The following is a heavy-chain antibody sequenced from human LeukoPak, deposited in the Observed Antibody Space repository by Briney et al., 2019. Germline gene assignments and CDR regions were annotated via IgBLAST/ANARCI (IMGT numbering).Heavy chain of an antibody. CDR2: INHSGST. V-gene: IGHV4-34*01. Sequence: PSETLSLTCAVYGGSFSGYYWSWIRQPPGKGLEWIGEINHSGSTNYNPSLKSRVTISVDTSKNQFSLKLSSVTAADTAVYYCARMGGYSSSWPQRTPLNRFDPWGQGTLVTVSS. D-gene: IGHD6-13*01. CDR1: GGSFSGYY. CDR3: ARMGGYSSSWPQRTPLNRFDP. J-gene: IGHJ5*02.